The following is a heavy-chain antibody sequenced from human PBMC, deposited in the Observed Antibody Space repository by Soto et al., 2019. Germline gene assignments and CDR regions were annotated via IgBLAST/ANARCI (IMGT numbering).Heavy chain of an antibody. D-gene: IGHD6-13*01. CDR1: GFTFSSYG. V-gene: IGHV3-33*01. CDR3: ASRQNQLVDAMGKYYYYGMDV. Sequence: PGGSLRLSCAAYGFTFSSYGMHWVRQAPGKGLEWVAVIWYDGSNKYYADSVKGRFTISRDNSKNTLYLQMNSLRAEDTAVYYCASRQNQLVDAMGKYYYYGMDVWGQGTTVTVSS. CDR2: IWYDGSNK. J-gene: IGHJ6*02.